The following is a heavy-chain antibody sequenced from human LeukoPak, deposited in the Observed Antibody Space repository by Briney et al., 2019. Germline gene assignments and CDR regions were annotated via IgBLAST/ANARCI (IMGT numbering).Heavy chain of an antibody. CDR2: IYYSGST. V-gene: IGHV4-31*03. Sequence: SETLSLTCTVSGGSISSGGYYWSWIRQHPGKGLEWIGYIYYSGSTYYNPSLKSRVTISVDTSKNQFSLKLSSVTAADTAVYYCARRRVIVAFDYWGQGTLVTVSS. J-gene: IGHJ4*02. D-gene: IGHD3-22*01. CDR1: GGSISSGGYY. CDR3: ARRRVIVAFDY.